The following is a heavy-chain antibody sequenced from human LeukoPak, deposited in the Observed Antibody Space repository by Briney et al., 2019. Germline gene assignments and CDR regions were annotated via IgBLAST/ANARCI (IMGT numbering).Heavy chain of an antibody. CDR1: GYTFTSYY. J-gene: IGHJ4*02. D-gene: IGHD6-19*01. CDR3: ARAHRARYSSGWYGTDY. Sequence: ASVKVSCKASGYTFTSYYMHWVRQAPGQGLEWMGIINPSGGSTSYAQKFQGRVTMTRDTSTSTVYMELSSLRSEDTAVYYCARAHRARYSSGWYGTDYWGQGTLVTVSS. CDR2: INPSGGST. V-gene: IGHV1-46*01.